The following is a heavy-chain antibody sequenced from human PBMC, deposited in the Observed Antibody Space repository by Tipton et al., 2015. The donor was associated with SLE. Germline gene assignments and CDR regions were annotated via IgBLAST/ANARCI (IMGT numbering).Heavy chain of an antibody. D-gene: IGHD1-26*01. CDR3: ARVGYSGTSPYYYYYMDV. J-gene: IGHJ6*03. CDR1: GGSFSGYF. Sequence: TLSLTCAVYGGSFSGYFWSWIRQSPGKGLEWIGEINHSGSTNHNPSLKSRVTILVDTSKNQFSLNLSSVTAADTAIYYCARVGYSGTSPYYYYYMDVWGKGTTVTVSS. CDR2: INHSGST. V-gene: IGHV4-34*01.